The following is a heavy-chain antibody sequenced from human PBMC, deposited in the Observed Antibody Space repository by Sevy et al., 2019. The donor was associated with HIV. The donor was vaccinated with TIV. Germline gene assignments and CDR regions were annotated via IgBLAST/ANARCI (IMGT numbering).Heavy chain of an antibody. CDR3: ASGGLYDSSGYYYVSAFDI. Sequence: GSLRLSCAASGFTFSSYGMHWVRQAPGKGLEWVAVIWYDGSNKYYADSVKGRFTISRANSKNTRYLQMNSMRAEVTAVYYCASGGLYDSSGYYYVSAFDIWGQGTMVTVSS. CDR2: IWYDGSNK. J-gene: IGHJ3*02. CDR1: GFTFSSYG. V-gene: IGHV3-33*01. D-gene: IGHD3-22*01.